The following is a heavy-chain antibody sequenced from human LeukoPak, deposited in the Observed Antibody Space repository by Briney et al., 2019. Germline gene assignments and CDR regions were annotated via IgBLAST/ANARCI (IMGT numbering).Heavy chain of an antibody. CDR3: SRKYGDALDY. V-gene: IGHV3-21*01. D-gene: IGHD4-17*01. Sequence: GGSLRLSCAASGFTFSSYSMTWVRQAPGKGLEWVSSMSSSSTYIYYADSVKGRFTISRDNAKNSLYLQVNSLRAEDTAVYYCSRKYGDALDYWGQGTLVTVSS. CDR1: GFTFSSYS. CDR2: MSSSSTYI. J-gene: IGHJ4*02.